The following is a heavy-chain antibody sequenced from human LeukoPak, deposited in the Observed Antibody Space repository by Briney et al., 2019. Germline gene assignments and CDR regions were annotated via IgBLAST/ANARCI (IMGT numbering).Heavy chain of an antibody. CDR3: ARHRYGSDSSCFAF. D-gene: IGHD3-22*01. CDR1: GGSFSGYF. J-gene: IGHJ4*02. Sequence: PSETLSLTCAVYGGSFSGYFWAWIRQSPEKGLERIREITHSGDTNYNPSLKSRVTISVDTSKNQFSLNLNSVAAADTAIYYCARHRYGSDSSCFAFWGQGTLVTVSS. V-gene: IGHV4-34*01. CDR2: ITHSGDT.